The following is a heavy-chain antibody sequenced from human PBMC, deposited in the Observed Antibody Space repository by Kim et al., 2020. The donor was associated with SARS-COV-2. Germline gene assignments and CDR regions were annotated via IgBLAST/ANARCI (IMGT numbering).Heavy chain of an antibody. CDR2: T. Sequence: TKYSPKFKGSVTITRDTSANTAYMDLRSLTFEDTAIYYCARDMNPTVYDYWGQGTLVTVSS. V-gene: IGHV1-3*01. CDR3: ARDMNPTVYDY. D-gene: IGHD4-4*01. J-gene: IGHJ4*02.